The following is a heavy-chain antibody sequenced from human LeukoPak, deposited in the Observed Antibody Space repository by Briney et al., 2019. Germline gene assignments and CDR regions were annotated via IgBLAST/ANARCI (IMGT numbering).Heavy chain of an antibody. D-gene: IGHD2-15*01. CDR3: ASSCSGGSCSTPTRLDY. CDR2: INHSGST. CDR1: GGSFSGFY. J-gene: IGHJ4*02. Sequence: SETLSLTCAVYGGSFSGFYWSWIRQPPGKGLEWIGEINHSGSTNYNPSLKSRVTISVDTSKNQFSLKLSSVTAADTAVYYCASSCSGGSCSTPTRLDYWGQGTLVTVSS. V-gene: IGHV4-34*01.